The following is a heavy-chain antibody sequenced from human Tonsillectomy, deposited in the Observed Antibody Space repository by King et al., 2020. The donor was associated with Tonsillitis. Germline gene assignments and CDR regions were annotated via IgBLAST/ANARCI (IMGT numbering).Heavy chain of an antibody. CDR3: AREDNVWGGPSYFGY. J-gene: IGHJ4*02. Sequence: VQLVESGGGLVTPGGSLRLPCAASGFTFSIYDMNWVRQAPGKGLEWVSSISSRGTYIFYADSLKGRFTISRDNAKHSLYLQMNSLRAEDTAIYYCAREDNVWGGPSYFGYWGQGTLVTVSS. CDR2: ISSRGTYI. V-gene: IGHV3-21*01. D-gene: IGHD3-16*01. CDR1: GFTFSIYD.